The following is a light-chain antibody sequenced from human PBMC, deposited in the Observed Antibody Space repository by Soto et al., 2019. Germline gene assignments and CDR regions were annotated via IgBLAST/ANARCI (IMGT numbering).Light chain of an antibody. CDR2: RHT. CDR1: SSNVGSNS. Sequence: QAVVTQPPSASGTPGQRVTISCSGSSSNVGSNSVYWYQQLPGTAPKLLIYRHTQRPSGVPDRFSGSKSGTSAALAISGLRSEDEADYYCAAWDNSLTSVLFGGGTKVTVL. J-gene: IGLJ2*01. CDR3: AAWDNSLTSVL. V-gene: IGLV1-47*01.